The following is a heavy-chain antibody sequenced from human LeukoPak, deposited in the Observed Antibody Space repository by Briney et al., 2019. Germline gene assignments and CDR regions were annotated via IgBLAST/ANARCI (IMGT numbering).Heavy chain of an antibody. J-gene: IGHJ6*02. CDR3: TRSDIVVVPDLPLAYGMDV. Sequence: PGGSLRLSCTASGFTFGDYAMSWVRQAPGKGLEWVGFIRSKAYGGTTEYAASVKGRFTISRDDSKSIAYLQMNSLKTEDTAVYYCTRSDIVVVPDLPLAYGMDVWGQGTTVTVSS. CDR2: IRSKAYGGTT. V-gene: IGHV3-49*04. D-gene: IGHD2-2*01. CDR1: GFTFGDYA.